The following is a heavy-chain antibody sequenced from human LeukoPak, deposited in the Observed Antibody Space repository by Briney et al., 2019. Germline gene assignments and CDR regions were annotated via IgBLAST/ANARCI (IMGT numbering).Heavy chain of an antibody. CDR2: IYYSGST. D-gene: IGHD1-26*01. V-gene: IGHV4-39*07. J-gene: IGHJ4*02. Sequence: PSETLSLTCTVSGYSISSSSYYWGWIRQPPGKGLEWIGSIYYSGSTYYNPSLKSRVTISVDTSKNQFSLKLSSVTAADTAVYYCARDRGVFGGSYLGEFDYWGQGTLVTVSS. CDR1: GYSISSSSYY. CDR3: ARDRGVFGGSYLGEFDY.